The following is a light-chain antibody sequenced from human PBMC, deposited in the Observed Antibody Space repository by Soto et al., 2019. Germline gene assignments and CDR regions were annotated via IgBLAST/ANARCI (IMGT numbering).Light chain of an antibody. CDR1: QSVSSSY. J-gene: IGKJ4*01. CDR3: QHDGSSFT. V-gene: IGKV3-20*01. CDR2: GAF. Sequence: EIVWTPSPVTLSLSPGERATLSCRASQSVSSSYLAWYQEKPGQAPRLIIYGAFSRATGIQDRFSGSGYGTEFTRTSTKLEPEYFSVYYCQHDGSSFTLSGGTKKDFK.